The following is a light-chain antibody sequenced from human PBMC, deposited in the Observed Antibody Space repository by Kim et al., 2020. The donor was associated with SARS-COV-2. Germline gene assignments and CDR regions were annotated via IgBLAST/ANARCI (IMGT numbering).Light chain of an antibody. V-gene: IGLV1-40*01. Sequence: QSVLTQSPSVSGAPGPRVTISCSGSRSNIGAGYDVHWYHQLPGTAPKHLIDGNYNRLSGGPDRFSDTKSVTSASLAITGLQAQDEADYYCQSYDSIRSGHEVFGTGTKVTV. CDR2: GNY. J-gene: IGLJ1*01. CDR3: QSYDSIRSGHEV. CDR1: RSNIGAGYD.